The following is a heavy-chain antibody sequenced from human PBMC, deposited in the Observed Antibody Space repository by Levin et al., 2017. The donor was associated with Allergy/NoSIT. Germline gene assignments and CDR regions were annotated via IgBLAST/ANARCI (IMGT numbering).Heavy chain of an antibody. CDR1: GFTVSSNY. V-gene: IGHV3-66*01. D-gene: IGHD6-19*01. CDR2: IYSGGST. CDR3: CSERVAGTGGIGGY. J-gene: IGHJ4*02. Sequence: PGGSLRLSCAASGFTVSSNYMSWVRQAPGKGLEWVSVIYSGGSTYYADSVKGRFTISRDNSKNTLYLQMNSLRAEDTAVYYCCSERVAGTGGIGGYWGQGTLVTVSS.